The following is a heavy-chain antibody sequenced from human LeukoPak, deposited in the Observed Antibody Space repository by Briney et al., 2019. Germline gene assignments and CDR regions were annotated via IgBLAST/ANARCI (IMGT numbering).Heavy chain of an antibody. CDR2: IWYDGSNK. CDR3: AKRIGGVNSFDH. J-gene: IGHJ4*02. D-gene: IGHD3-16*01. Sequence: PGRSLRLSCAASGFTFSSHGMHWVRQAPGKGLEWVAVIWYDGSNKYYADSVKGRFTISRDNSKNTLYLQMNSLRAEDTAVYYCAKRIGGVNSFDHWGQGTLVTVSS. CDR1: GFTFSSHG. V-gene: IGHV3-33*06.